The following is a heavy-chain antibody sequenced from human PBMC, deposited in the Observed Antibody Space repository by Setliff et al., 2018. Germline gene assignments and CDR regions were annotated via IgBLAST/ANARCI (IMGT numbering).Heavy chain of an antibody. CDR3: AREKMATNYYYYYIDV. Sequence: LRLSCAASGFTFSSYSMNWVRQAPGKGLEWVSYISSSSSTIYYADSVKGRFTISRDNAKNSLYLQMNSLRAEDTAVYYCAREKMATNYYYYYIDVWGKGTTVTVSS. CDR1: GFTFSSYS. CDR2: ISSSSSTI. D-gene: IGHD5-12*01. J-gene: IGHJ6*03. V-gene: IGHV3-48*01.